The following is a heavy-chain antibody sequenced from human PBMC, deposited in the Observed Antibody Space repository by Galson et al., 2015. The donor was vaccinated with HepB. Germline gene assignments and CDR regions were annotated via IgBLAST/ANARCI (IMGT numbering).Heavy chain of an antibody. CDR1: GDSVSSNSAA. J-gene: IGHJ4*01. V-gene: IGHV6-1*01. CDR3: ARGFPKALYFDY. Sequence: CAISGDSVSSNSAAWNWIRQSPSRGLEWLGRTYYRSKWYNDYAVSVKSRITINPDTSKNQFSLQLNSVTPEGTAVYYCARGFPKALYFDYWGQGTLVTVSS. CDR2: TYYRSKWYN.